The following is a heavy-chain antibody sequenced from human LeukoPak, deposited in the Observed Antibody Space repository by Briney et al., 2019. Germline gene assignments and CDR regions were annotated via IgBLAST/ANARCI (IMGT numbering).Heavy chain of an antibody. Sequence: PGGSLRLSCAASGFTFSDYYMSWIRQAPGKGLEWVSYIRSSGSTIYYADSVKGRFTISRDNSKNTLYLQMNSLRAEDTAVYYCAKARVQQQLVPHYYYYGIDVWGKGTTVTVSS. CDR1: GFTFSDYY. D-gene: IGHD6-13*01. J-gene: IGHJ6*04. V-gene: IGHV3-11*04. CDR2: IRSSGSTI. CDR3: AKARVQQQLVPHYYYYGIDV.